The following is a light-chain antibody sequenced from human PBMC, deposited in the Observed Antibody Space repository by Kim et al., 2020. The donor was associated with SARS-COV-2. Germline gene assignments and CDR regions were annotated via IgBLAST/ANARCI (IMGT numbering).Light chain of an antibody. Sequence: VSPGQTASLTCSGDKLGDNYVGWYQQRPGQSPVLVIYQASKRPTGIPERFSGSNSGNAATLTISGTQAMDEADYYCQAWNSSTAYWVFGGGTKLTVL. J-gene: IGLJ3*02. CDR3: QAWNSSTAYWV. CDR2: QAS. V-gene: IGLV3-1*01. CDR1: KLGDNY.